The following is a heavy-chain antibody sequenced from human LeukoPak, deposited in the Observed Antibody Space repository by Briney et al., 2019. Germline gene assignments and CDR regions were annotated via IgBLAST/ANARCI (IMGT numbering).Heavy chain of an antibody. V-gene: IGHV1-2*02. CDR1: GYTFTSYD. CDR3: ARITMVRGVNWFDP. D-gene: IGHD3-10*01. CDR2: INPNSGGT. Sequence: ASVTVSCTASGYTFTSYDINWVRQAPGQGLEWMGWINPNSGGTNYAQKFQGRVTMTRDTSISTAYMELSRLRSDDTAVYYCARITMVRGVNWFDPWGQGTLVTVSS. J-gene: IGHJ5*02.